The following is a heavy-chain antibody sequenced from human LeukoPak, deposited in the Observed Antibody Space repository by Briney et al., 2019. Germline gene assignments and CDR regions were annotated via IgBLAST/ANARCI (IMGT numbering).Heavy chain of an antibody. Sequence: ASVKVSCKASGYTFTRYYIHWVRQAPGQGLEWMGIINPSGGSTTDAQKFQGRVTMTRDMSTSTVYMELSSLRSDDTAVYYCARALAAAAGRRAGMMGDWGQGTLVTVSS. CDR3: ARALAAAAGRRAGMMGD. J-gene: IGHJ4*02. CDR2: INPSGGST. D-gene: IGHD6-13*01. CDR1: GYTFTRYY. V-gene: IGHV1-46*01.